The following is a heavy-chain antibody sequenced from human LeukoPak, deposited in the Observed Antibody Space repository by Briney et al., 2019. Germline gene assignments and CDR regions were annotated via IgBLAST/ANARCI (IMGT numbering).Heavy chain of an antibody. J-gene: IGHJ4*02. D-gene: IGHD5-18*01. Sequence: PGGSLRLSCAASGFTVSSNYMSWVRQAPGKGLEWVSVIYSGGSTYYADSVKGRFTISRDNSKNTLYLQMNSLRAEDTAVYYCARTNGAMVGCYFDYWGQGTLVTVSS. V-gene: IGHV3-53*01. CDR3: ARTNGAMVGCYFDY. CDR2: IYSGGST. CDR1: GFTVSSNY.